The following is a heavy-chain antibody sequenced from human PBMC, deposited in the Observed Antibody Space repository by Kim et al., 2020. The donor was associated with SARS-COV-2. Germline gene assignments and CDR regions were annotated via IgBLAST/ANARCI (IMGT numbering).Heavy chain of an antibody. CDR1: GGSISSSSYY. J-gene: IGHJ4*02. CDR2: IYYSGST. V-gene: IGHV4-39*07. D-gene: IGHD3-10*01. Sequence: SETLSLTCTVSGGSISSSSYYWGWIRQPPGKGLEWIGSIYYSGSTYYNPSLKSRVTISVDTSKNQFSLKLSSVTAADTAVYYCARDGWFGELLYYYWGQGTLVTVSS. CDR3: ARDGWFGELLYYY.